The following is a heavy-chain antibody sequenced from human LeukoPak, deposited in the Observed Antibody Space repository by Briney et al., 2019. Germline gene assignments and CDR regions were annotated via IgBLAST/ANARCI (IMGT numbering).Heavy chain of an antibody. Sequence: PGGSLRLSCAASGFNFNDYAMHWVRQVPGKGLEWDSGISWNSVSIGYADSVKGRFTISRDNARNSLYLQMNSLRAEDTAVYYCAKDRIVVVPAAPNYYYYMDVWGKGTTVTVSS. CDR3: AKDRIVVVPAAPNYYYYMDV. CDR1: GFNFNDYA. CDR2: ISWNSVSI. D-gene: IGHD2-2*01. V-gene: IGHV3-9*01. J-gene: IGHJ6*03.